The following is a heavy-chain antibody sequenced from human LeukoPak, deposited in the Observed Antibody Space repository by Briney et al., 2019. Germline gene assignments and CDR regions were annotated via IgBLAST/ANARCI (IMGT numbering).Heavy chain of an antibody. J-gene: IGHJ4*02. Sequence: PGGSLRLSCADSGFTFCSYVMSWVRQAPGKGLEWVSAISGSGGSTYYADSVKGRFTISRDNSKNTLYLQMNSLRAEDTAVYYCAKDLTTSPYYFYYWGQVTLVTVSS. CDR1: GFTFCSYV. V-gene: IGHV3-23*01. D-gene: IGHD1-14*01. CDR2: ISGSGGST. CDR3: AKDLTTSPYYFYY.